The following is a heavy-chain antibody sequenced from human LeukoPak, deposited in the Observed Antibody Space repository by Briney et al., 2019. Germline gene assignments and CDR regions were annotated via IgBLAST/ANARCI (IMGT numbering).Heavy chain of an antibody. CDR3: ARDPPMTTVTTGFDY. V-gene: IGHV4-39*07. Sequence: SETLSLTCTVSGGSISSSSYYWGWIRQPPGKGLEWIGSIYYSGSTYYNPSLKSRVTISVDTSKNQFSLKLSSVTAADTAVYYCARDPPMTTVTTGFDYWGQGTLVNVSS. J-gene: IGHJ4*02. D-gene: IGHD4-11*01. CDR1: GGSISSSSYY. CDR2: IYYSGST.